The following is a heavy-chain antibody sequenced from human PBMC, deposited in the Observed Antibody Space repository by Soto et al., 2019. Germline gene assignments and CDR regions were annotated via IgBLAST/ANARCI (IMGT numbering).Heavy chain of an antibody. V-gene: IGHV3-23*01. CDR3: ARDPNGDYIGAFDF. D-gene: IGHD4-17*01. CDR1: GFAFSNYA. J-gene: IGHJ3*01. CDR2: IRGGGGGA. Sequence: EVQVLESGGDLVQPGGSLTLACVGSGFAFSNYAMMWVRQAPVKGLEWVSAIRGGGGGAQYADSVRGWFTISRDNSKNTLYLYMNSLRAEDTAIYYCARDPNGDYIGAFDFWGQGILVTVSS.